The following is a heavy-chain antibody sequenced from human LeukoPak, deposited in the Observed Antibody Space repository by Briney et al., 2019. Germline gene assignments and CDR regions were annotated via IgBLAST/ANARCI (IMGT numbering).Heavy chain of an antibody. D-gene: IGHD1-26*01. CDR1: GFTFSSYG. Sequence: PGGSLRLSCAASGFTFSSYGMHWVRQAPGKGLEWVAVIWYDGSNKYYADSVKGRFTISRDNSKNTLYLQMNSLRAEDTAVYYCAIDSVGATGAGWFDPWGQGTLVTVSS. CDR2: IWYDGSNK. CDR3: AIDSVGATGAGWFDP. J-gene: IGHJ5*02. V-gene: IGHV3-33*01.